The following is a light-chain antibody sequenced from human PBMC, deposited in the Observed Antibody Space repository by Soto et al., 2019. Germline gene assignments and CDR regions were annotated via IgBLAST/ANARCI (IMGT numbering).Light chain of an antibody. CDR1: QSVSSSY. Sequence: EIVLTQSPGTLSLSPGERATLSCRASQSVSSSYLAWYQQKPGQAPRLLIYGASSRATGIPDRFSGSGCGKDFTLTISRLAPEDVAVYCCQQYGSAITFGQGTRLEIK. CDR3: QQYGSAIT. J-gene: IGKJ5*01. CDR2: GAS. V-gene: IGKV3-20*01.